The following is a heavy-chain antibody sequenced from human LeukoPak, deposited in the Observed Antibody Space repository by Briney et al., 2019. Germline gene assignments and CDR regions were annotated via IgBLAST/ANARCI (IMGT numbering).Heavy chain of an antibody. Sequence: GGSLRLSCAASGFTFSSYGMHRVRQAPGKGLEWVAVIWYDGTNKYYADSVKGRFTISRDNSKNTLYLQMNSLRAEDTAVYYCARTASRGPQSAESFHHWGQGTLVTVSS. CDR1: GFTFSSYG. J-gene: IGHJ1*01. V-gene: IGHV3-33*01. CDR2: IWYDGTNK. CDR3: ARTASRGPQSAESFHH.